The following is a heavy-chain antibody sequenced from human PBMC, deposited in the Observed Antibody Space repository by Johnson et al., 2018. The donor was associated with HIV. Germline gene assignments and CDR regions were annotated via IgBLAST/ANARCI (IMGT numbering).Heavy chain of an antibody. Sequence: EKLVESGGGLVQPGGSLRLSCAASGFTFTDHYMDWVRQAPGKGLEWVGRTRNKAHSYTTEYAASVKGRFTISRDDSKNSLYLQMNSLRAEDTAVYYCARGGEYSSSLYAFDIWGQGTMVTVSS. J-gene: IGHJ3*02. CDR1: GFTFTDHY. CDR3: ARGGEYSSSLYAFDI. D-gene: IGHD6-13*01. CDR2: TRNKAHSYTT. V-gene: IGHV3-72*01.